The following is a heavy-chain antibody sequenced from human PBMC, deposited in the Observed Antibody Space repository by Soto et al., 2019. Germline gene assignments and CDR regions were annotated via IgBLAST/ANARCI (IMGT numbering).Heavy chain of an antibody. CDR2: ISASGGGT. CDR1: GFTFGSYV. Sequence: EVQLLESGGGLVQPGGSLRLSCAASGFTFGSYVMAWVRQAPGKGLEWISGISASGGGTYYSDSVKGRFTISRDNSKNTMYMQMSSLRAEDTAVYSCAQRFPDDHSAYGLDYWGQGTLVTVSS. D-gene: IGHD3-16*01. CDR3: AQRFPDDHSAYGLDY. J-gene: IGHJ4*02. V-gene: IGHV3-23*01.